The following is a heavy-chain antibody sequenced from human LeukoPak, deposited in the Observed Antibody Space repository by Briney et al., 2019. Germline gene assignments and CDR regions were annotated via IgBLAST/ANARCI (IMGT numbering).Heavy chain of an antibody. CDR2: IYYSGST. CDR1: GGSISSGDYY. Sequence: SETLSLTCTVSGGSISSGDYYWGWIRQPPGKGLEWIGYIYYSGSTYYNPPLKSRVTISVDTSKNQFSLKLSSVTAADTAVYYCARGEVGASEFDYWGQGTLVTVSS. V-gene: IGHV4-30-4*08. D-gene: IGHD1-26*01. CDR3: ARGEVGASEFDY. J-gene: IGHJ4*02.